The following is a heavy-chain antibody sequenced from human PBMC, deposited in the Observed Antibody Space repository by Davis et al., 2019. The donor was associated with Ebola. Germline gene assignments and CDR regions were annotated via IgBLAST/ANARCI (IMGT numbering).Heavy chain of an antibody. V-gene: IGHV4-30-4*01. CDR1: GDSMSGGDYY. J-gene: IGHJ4*02. D-gene: IGHD3-10*01. CDR2: IYHNGIA. Sequence: SETLSLTCTVSGDSMSGGDYYWSWLRQPPGKGLEYIAYIYHNGIARYNPSLQSRVTISVDTSKSQFSLKLTSLTAADTAVYYCARAPGSSIDYWGQGILVSVSS. CDR3: ARAPGSSIDY.